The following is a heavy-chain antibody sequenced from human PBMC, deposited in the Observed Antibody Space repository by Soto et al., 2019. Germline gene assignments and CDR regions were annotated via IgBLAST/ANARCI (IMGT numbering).Heavy chain of an antibody. J-gene: IGHJ4*02. CDR3: ARALVEADY. CDR1: GYSFTSYD. Sequence: QVQLVQSGAEVKKPGASVKVSCKASGYSFTSYDITWVRQAAGEGLEWMGWMNPISGKTGYAQKFQGRVTMTRNTSMSTVYMELSSLRSEDTAVYYCARALVEADYWGQGTLVTVSS. CDR2: MNPISGKT. V-gene: IGHV1-8*01.